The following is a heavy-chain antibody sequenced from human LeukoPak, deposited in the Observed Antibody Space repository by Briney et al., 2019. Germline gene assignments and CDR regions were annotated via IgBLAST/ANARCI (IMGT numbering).Heavy chain of an antibody. CDR2: IKSKTDGGTT. CDR1: GFTFSYAW. V-gene: IGHV3-15*01. D-gene: IGHD3-9*01. CDR3: TTSYDILTGRVDS. Sequence: GGSLRLSCAASGFTFSYAWMSWVRQAPGGGLEWVGRIKSKTDGGTTDYAAPVKGRFSISRDDSNNTLYLQMNSLKIEDTALYYCTTSYDILTGRVDSWGQGTLVTVSS. J-gene: IGHJ4*02.